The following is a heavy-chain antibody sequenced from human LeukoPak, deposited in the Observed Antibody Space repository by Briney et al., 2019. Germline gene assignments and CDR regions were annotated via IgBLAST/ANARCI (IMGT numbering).Heavy chain of an antibody. CDR3: ARVRPEGPYYYYYMDV. J-gene: IGHJ6*03. V-gene: IGHV4-4*07. Sequence: QTSETLSLTCTVSGGSISSNYWSWIRQPAGKGLEWIGRIYTSGSTNYNPSLKSRVTMSVDTSKNQFSLKLSSVTAADTAVYYCARVRPEGPYYYYYMDVWGKGTTVTVSS. CDR2: IYTSGST. CDR1: GGSISSNY.